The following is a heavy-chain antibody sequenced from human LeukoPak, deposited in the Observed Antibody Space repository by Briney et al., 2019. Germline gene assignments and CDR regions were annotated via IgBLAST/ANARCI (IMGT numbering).Heavy chain of an antibody. D-gene: IGHD4/OR15-4a*01. CDR3: AREGFYGGFDI. Sequence: PGGSLRLSCAASGFTFSSYIMNWVRQAPGKGLEWVSSISTSSDYKFYADSVKGRFTISRDNAKNSLNLQMNSLRDQDTAVYYCAREGFYGGFDIWGEGTMVTVSS. CDR2: ISTSSDYK. V-gene: IGHV3-21*01. J-gene: IGHJ3*02. CDR1: GFTFSSYI.